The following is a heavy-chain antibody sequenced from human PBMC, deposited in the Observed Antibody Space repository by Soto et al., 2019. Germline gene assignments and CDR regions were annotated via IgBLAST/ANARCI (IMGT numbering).Heavy chain of an antibody. Sequence: GGSLRLSCAASGFTFSSYSMNWVRQAPGKGLEWVSYISSSSSTIYYADSVKGRFTISRDNAKNSLYLQMNSLRAEDTAVYYCARGQADDYYYYYYMDVWGKGTTVTVSS. CDR2: ISSSSSTI. CDR1: GFTFSSYS. V-gene: IGHV3-48*01. D-gene: IGHD6-25*01. J-gene: IGHJ6*03. CDR3: ARGQADDYYYYYYMDV.